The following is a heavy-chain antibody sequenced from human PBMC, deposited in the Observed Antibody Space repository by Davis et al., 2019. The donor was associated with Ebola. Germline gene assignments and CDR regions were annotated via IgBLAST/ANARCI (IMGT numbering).Heavy chain of an antibody. CDR1: GFTFSSYA. V-gene: IGHV3-30*04. CDR2: ISYDGSNK. Sequence: GGSLRLSCAASGFTFSSYAMHWVRQAPGKGLEWVAVISYDGSNKYYADSVKGRFTISRDNSKNTLYLQMNSLRAEDTAVYYCARKSAVDYWGQGTLVTVSS. CDR3: ARKSAVDY. J-gene: IGHJ4*02.